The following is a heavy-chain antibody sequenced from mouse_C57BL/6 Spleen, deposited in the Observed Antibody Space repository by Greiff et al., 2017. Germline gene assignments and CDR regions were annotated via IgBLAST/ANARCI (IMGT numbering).Heavy chain of an antibody. CDR1: GYSFTGYY. CDR2: INPSTGGT. J-gene: IGHJ2*01. Sequence: EVQLQQSGPELVKPGASVKISCKASGYSFTGYYMNWVKQSPEKSLEWIGEINPSTGGTTYNQKFKAKATLTVDKSSSTAYMQLKSLTSEDSAVYFCAREGDYDGDFDYWGQGTTLTVSS. V-gene: IGHV1-42*01. D-gene: IGHD2-4*01. CDR3: AREGDYDGDFDY.